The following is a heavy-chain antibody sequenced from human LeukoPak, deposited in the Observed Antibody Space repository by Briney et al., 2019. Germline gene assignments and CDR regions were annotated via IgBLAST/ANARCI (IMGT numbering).Heavy chain of an antibody. CDR2: VNEDGSAK. D-gene: IGHD1-1*01. V-gene: IGHV3-7*01. CDR3: ARDYWRSIDH. J-gene: IGHJ4*02. Sequence: GGCLRLSCVVSGLTFSNYGMIWVRQAPWKGLESVAIVNEDGSAKYYLDSVKGRFTISRDNARNSLYLEMNSLRAEDTAVYYCARDYWRSIDHWGQGTLVTVSS. CDR1: GLTFSNYG.